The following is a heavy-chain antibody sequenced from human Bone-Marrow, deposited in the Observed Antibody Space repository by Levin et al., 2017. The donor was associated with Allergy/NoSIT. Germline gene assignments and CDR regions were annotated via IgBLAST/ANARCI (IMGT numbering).Heavy chain of an antibody. J-gene: IGHJ4*02. Sequence: LSLTCAASGFTFSSYAMSWVRQAPGKGLEWVSAISGSGGSTYYADSVKGRFTISRDNSKNTLYLQMNSLRAEDTAVYYCAKEEGPRSSGLGVYWGQGTLVTVSS. D-gene: IGHD6-19*01. V-gene: IGHV3-23*01. CDR2: ISGSGGST. CDR3: AKEEGPRSSGLGVY. CDR1: GFTFSSYA.